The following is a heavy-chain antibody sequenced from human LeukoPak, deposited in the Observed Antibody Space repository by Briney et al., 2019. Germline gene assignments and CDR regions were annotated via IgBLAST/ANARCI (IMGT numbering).Heavy chain of an antibody. V-gene: IGHV1-2*02. D-gene: IGHD3-22*01. Sequence: ASVKVSCTASGYTFTGYYMHWVRQAPGQGLEWMGWINPNSGGTNYAQKFQGRVTMTRDTSISTAYMELSRLRSDDTAVYYCARSNQDSSGYYNHWYFDLWGRGTLVTVSS. J-gene: IGHJ2*01. CDR2: INPNSGGT. CDR3: ARSNQDSSGYYNHWYFDL. CDR1: GYTFTGYY.